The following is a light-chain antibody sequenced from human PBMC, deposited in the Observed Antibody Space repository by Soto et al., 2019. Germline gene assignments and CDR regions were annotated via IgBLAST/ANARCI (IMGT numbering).Light chain of an antibody. CDR1: ESVRTY. CDR2: GAS. Sequence: DIQMTQSPSSLSASVGDRITITCRASESVRTYLNWYRQKPGRAPDLLIFGASTLESGVPSRFSGSVSGTDLTLTISSVQPEDFATYYCQQSFFTPHTFGQGTKVEIK. CDR3: QQSFFTPHT. V-gene: IGKV1-39*01. J-gene: IGKJ2*01.